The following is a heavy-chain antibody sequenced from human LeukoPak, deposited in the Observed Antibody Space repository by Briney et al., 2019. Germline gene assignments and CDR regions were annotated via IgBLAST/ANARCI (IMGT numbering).Heavy chain of an antibody. CDR2: MNPNSGNT. Sequence: GASVKVSCKASGYSFTAYGITWMRQATGQGLEWMGWMNPNSGNTGYAQKFQGRVTITRNTSISTAYMELSSLRSEDTAVYYCARGRTYYDFWSGYSRKGYFDYWGQGTLVTVSS. CDR3: ARGRTYYDFWSGYSRKGYFDY. D-gene: IGHD3-3*01. V-gene: IGHV1-8*03. J-gene: IGHJ4*02. CDR1: GYSFTAYG.